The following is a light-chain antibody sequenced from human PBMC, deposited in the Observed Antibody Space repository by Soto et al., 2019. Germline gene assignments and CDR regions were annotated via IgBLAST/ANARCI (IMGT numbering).Light chain of an antibody. Sequence: EIVLTQSPATLSLSPGERATLSCRASQSVSSYLAWYQQKPGQAPRLLIYDASNRATGIPARFSGSGSGTDFTLTISSLEPEDFAVYYCQKRLYTFGQGTKLEIK. CDR3: QKRLYT. J-gene: IGKJ2*01. V-gene: IGKV3-11*01. CDR2: DAS. CDR1: QSVSSY.